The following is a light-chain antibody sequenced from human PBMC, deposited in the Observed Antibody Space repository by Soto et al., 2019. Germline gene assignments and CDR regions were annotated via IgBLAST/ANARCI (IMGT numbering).Light chain of an antibody. CDR3: QHSYSNSIT. J-gene: IGKJ5*01. Sequence: DIQMTQSPSSLSASIGDRITITCRASQSISSHLYWFQQKPGQAPKLLIYAASSLQSGVPSRFSGSGSGTDFTLTISRLQPEDFATYYCQHSYSNSITFGQWARLEIK. CDR2: AAS. CDR1: QSISSH. V-gene: IGKV1-39*01.